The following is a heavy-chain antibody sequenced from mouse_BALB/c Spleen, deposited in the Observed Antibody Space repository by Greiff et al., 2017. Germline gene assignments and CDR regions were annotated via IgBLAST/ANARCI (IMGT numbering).Heavy chain of an antibody. CDR1: GFNIKDTY. CDR3: ARSRQVGYAMDY. CDR2: IDPANGNT. V-gene: IGHV14-3*02. J-gene: IGHJ4*01. Sequence: VQLQQSGAELVKPGASVKLSCTASGFNIKDTYMHWVKQRPEQGLEWIGRIDPANGNTKYDPKFQGKATITADTSSNTAYLQLSSLTSEDTAVYYCARSRQVGYAMDYWGQGTSDTVSS.